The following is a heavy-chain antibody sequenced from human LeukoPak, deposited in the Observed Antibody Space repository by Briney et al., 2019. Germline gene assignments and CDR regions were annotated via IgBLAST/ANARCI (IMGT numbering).Heavy chain of an antibody. Sequence: GASVKVSCKASGGTFSSYAISWVRQAPGQGLEWMGGIIPIFGTANYAQKFQGRVTITADKSTSTAYMELSSLRSEDTAVYYCARDSPRRAVAGAPGVKTYYYGMDVWGKGTTVTVSS. V-gene: IGHV1-69*06. CDR2: IIPIFGTA. J-gene: IGHJ6*04. D-gene: IGHD6-19*01. CDR1: GGTFSSYA. CDR3: ARDSPRRAVAGAPGVKTYYYGMDV.